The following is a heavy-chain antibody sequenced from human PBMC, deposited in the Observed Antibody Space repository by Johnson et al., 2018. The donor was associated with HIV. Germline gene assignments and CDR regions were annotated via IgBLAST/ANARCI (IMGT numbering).Heavy chain of an antibody. J-gene: IGHJ3*02. CDR3: ARLPSGYSRDDLDI. D-gene: IGHD5-18*01. Sequence: VQLVESGGGVARPGGSLRLSCATSGFTFDDYGMSWVRQAPGKGLEWVSGIDWSGGRTGYADSVKGRFTISRDNSKNTLYLQMNSLRAEDTAVYYCARLPSGYSRDDLDIWGQGTMVTVSS. CDR2: IDWSGGRT. CDR1: GFTFDDYG. V-gene: IGHV3-20*04.